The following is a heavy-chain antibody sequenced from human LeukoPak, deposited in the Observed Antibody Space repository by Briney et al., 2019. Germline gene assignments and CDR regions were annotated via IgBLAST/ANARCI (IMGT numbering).Heavy chain of an antibody. D-gene: IGHD6-25*01. CDR2: ISSSSSYI. CDR3: ARARAAMAVPWNY. J-gene: IGHJ4*02. V-gene: IGHV3-21*01. CDR1: GFTFSSYS. Sequence: PGGSLRLSCAASGFTFSSYSMNWVRQAPGKGLEWVSPISSSSSYIYYADSVKGRFTISRDNAKNSLYLQMNSLRAEDTAVYYCARARAAMAVPWNYWGQGTLVTVSS.